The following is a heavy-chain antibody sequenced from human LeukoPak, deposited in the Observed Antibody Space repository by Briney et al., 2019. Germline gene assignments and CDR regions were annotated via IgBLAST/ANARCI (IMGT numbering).Heavy chain of an antibody. D-gene: IGHD3-3*01. J-gene: IGHJ4*02. CDR2: IKQDGSEK. CDR1: GFTFSTSW. CDR3: ARAQSGFWSGYCFDY. Sequence: GGSLRLSCAASGFTFSTSWMTWVRQAPGKGLEWVVNIKQDGSEKYYVDSVKGRFTVSRDNAKNSLYLQMNSLRAEDTAVYYCARAQSGFWSGYCFDYWGQGTLVTVSS. V-gene: IGHV3-7*01.